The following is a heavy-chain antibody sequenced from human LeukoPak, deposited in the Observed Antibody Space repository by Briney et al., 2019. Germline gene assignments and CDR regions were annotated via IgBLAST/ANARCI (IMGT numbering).Heavy chain of an antibody. CDR1: GFTLGSYW. CDR3: ASGDGDYFDY. V-gene: IGHV3-7*01. D-gene: IGHD5-24*01. CDR2: INQDGSVK. Sequence: PGGSLRLSCAASGFTLGSYWMTWVRQAPGKGLEWVANINQDGSVKYYVDSVKGRFTISRDNAKNSLYLQMNSLRAEDKAVYYCASGDGDYFDYWGQGTLVSVSS. J-gene: IGHJ4*02.